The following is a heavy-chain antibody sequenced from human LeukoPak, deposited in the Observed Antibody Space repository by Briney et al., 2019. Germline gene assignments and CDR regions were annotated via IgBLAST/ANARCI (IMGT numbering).Heavy chain of an antibody. CDR1: GFTFNTYG. J-gene: IGHJ4*02. D-gene: IGHD4-23*01. CDR3: ASESPLYYGGNSEF. Sequence: GGSLRLSCAASGFTFNTYGMNWVRQAPGKGLEWVAVIWYDGSIKYYAESVKGRFTVSRDNSKNTLYLQMNSLRADDTAVYYCASESPLYYGGNSEFWGQGTLVTVSS. CDR2: IWYDGSIK. V-gene: IGHV3-33*01.